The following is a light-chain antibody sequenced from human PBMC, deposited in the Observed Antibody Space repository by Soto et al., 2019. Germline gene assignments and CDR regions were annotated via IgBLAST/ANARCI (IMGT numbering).Light chain of an antibody. V-gene: IGKV3-20*01. CDR3: QQYGTSRT. Sequence: EIVLTQSPGTLSLSPGDRATLSCRASQSVSSNYLAWYQQKSGQAPRLLIYGISSRATGIPDRFSGSGSGTDFTLTISRLEPEDFAVYYCQQYGTSRTFGQGTKVEIK. CDR1: QSVSSNY. J-gene: IGKJ1*01. CDR2: GIS.